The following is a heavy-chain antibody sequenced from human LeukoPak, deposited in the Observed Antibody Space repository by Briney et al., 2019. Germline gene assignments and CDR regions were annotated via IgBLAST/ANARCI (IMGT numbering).Heavy chain of an antibody. CDR1: GYTFGNYG. CDR3: ARDLIPLFGELSQLDY. CDR2: ISGFNGNT. Sequence: GASVKVSCKAAGYTFGNYGIKWVRQAPGQGLEWVGWISGFNGNTNCAQNFHDRVTMTTDTSTTTAYMELRNLRSDDTAVYYCARDLIPLFGELSQLDYWGQGTLVTVSS. J-gene: IGHJ4*02. V-gene: IGHV1-18*01. D-gene: IGHD3-10*02.